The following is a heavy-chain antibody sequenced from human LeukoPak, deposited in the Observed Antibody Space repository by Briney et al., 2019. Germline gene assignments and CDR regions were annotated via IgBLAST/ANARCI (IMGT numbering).Heavy chain of an antibody. CDR3: TVNRGASDY. D-gene: IGHD1-26*01. V-gene: IGHV3-73*01. Sequence: GGSLRLSCAASGFTFSGSAMHWFRQASGKGLEWVGRIRSRANSYATAYAASVKGRFTISRDDSKNTAYLQMNSLKTEDTAVYYCTVNRGASDYWGQGTLVTVSS. J-gene: IGHJ4*02. CDR2: IRSRANSYAT. CDR1: GFTFSGSA.